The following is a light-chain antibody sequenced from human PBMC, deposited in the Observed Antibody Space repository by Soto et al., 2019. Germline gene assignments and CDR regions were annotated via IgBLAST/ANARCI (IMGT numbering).Light chain of an antibody. CDR3: ATWDDSLSGFV. Sequence: QPVLTQPPSASGTPGQRVTISCSGSSSNIGSNYVYWYRQLPGTAPKLLIYRNNQRPSGVPDRFSGSKSGTSASLAISGLRSEDEADYYCATWDDSLSGFVFGGGTKVTVL. V-gene: IGLV1-47*01. CDR1: SSNIGSNY. J-gene: IGLJ2*01. CDR2: RNN.